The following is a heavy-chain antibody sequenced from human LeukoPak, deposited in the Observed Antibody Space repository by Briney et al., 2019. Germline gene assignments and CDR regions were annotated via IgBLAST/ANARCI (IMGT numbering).Heavy chain of an antibody. J-gene: IGHJ4*02. Sequence: TSVKVSCKASGFTFTSSAMQWVRQACGQRLEWIGWIVVGSGNTNYAQKFQERVTITRDMSTSTAYMELSSLRSEDTAVYYCAALSPYDSSGYDFDYWGQGTLVTVSS. D-gene: IGHD3-22*01. V-gene: IGHV1-58*02. CDR3: AALSPYDSSGYDFDY. CDR1: GFTFTSSA. CDR2: IVVGSGNT.